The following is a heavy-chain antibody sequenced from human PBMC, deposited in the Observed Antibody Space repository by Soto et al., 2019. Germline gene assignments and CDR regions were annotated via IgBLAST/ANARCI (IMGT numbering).Heavy chain of an antibody. CDR2: IWNDGSNK. CDR1: GFTFSSYG. Sequence: GGSLRLSCAASGFTFSSYGMHWVLQAPGKGLEWVAVIWNDGSNKYYADSVKGRFTISRDNSKNTLYLQMNSLRAEDTAVYYCARAGLWFGELGAFDIWGQGTMVTVSS. D-gene: IGHD3-10*01. J-gene: IGHJ3*02. CDR3: ARAGLWFGELGAFDI. V-gene: IGHV3-33*01.